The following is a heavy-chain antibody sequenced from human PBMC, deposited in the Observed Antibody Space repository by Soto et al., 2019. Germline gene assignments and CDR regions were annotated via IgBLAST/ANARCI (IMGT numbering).Heavy chain of an antibody. V-gene: IGHV3-21*01. CDR1: GFTFSTYS. Sequence: GGSLRLSCAASGFTFSTYSMNWVRQAPGKGLEWVSSISSSSSYIYYADSVKGRFTISRDNAKNSLYLQMNSLRAEDTAVYYCVRYDSSGYYWPYYYYGMDVWGQETTVPVSS. CDR3: VRYDSSGYYWPYYYYGMDV. CDR2: ISSSSSYI. D-gene: IGHD3-22*01. J-gene: IGHJ6*02.